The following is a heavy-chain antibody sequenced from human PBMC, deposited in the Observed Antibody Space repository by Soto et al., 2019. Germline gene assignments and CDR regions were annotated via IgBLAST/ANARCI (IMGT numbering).Heavy chain of an antibody. D-gene: IGHD2-15*01. V-gene: IGHV5-10-1*01. Sequence: GESLKIYCKGSGYSFTSYWLSWVRQMPGKGLEWVGRIDPSDSYTNYSPSFQGHVTIPADKSISTAYLQWSSLKASDTAMYYCASWDIVVVVAATPGYYYGMDVWGQGTTVTVSS. CDR1: GYSFTSYW. J-gene: IGHJ6*02. CDR3: ASWDIVVVVAATPGYYYGMDV. CDR2: IDPSDSYT.